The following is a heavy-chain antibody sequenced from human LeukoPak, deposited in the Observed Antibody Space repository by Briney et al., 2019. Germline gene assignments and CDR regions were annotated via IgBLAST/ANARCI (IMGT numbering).Heavy chain of an antibody. CDR3: AGSYNNAGYFYYGMDV. CDR2: IYYSGST. CDR1: GGSISTYY. V-gene: IGHV4-59*08. D-gene: IGHD1-26*01. Sequence: SETLSLTCTVSGGSISTYYWSWIRQPPGKGLEWIGYIYYSGSTDYNPSLKSRVTISLDTSKNQFSLRLSSVTAADTAVYYCAGSYNNAGYFYYGMDVWGQGTTVTVSS. J-gene: IGHJ6*02.